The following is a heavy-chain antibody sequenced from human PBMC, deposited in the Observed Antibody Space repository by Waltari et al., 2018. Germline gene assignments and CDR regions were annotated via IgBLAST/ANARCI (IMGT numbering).Heavy chain of an antibody. J-gene: IGHJ4*02. V-gene: IGHV4-4*09. D-gene: IGHD3-10*01. Sequence: QVQLQESGPGLVKPSETLSLTCIVSGASISSSYWSWIRQPPGEALEWIGYVYTTGIANYNPSLKSRVTISLDTSKNQFSLRLNSVTAADTAVYYCARDANYGTGTFDSWGQGTLVTVSS. CDR3: ARDANYGTGTFDS. CDR1: GASISSSY. CDR2: VYTTGIA.